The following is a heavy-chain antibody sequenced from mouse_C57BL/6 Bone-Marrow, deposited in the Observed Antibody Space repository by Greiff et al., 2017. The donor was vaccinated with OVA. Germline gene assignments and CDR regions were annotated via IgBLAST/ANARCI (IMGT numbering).Heavy chain of an antibody. CDR1: GYTFTDYY. J-gene: IGHJ2*01. D-gene: IGHD2-2*01. Sequence: VKLMESGAELVRPGASVKLSCKASGYTFTDYYISWVKQRPGQGLEWIARIYPGSGNIYYNEKFKGKATLTAEKSSSTASMQLSSLTSDDSAVYVCARSERLRDYFDYWGQGTTLTVSS. CDR2: IYPGSGNI. CDR3: ARSERLRDYFDY. V-gene: IGHV1-76*01.